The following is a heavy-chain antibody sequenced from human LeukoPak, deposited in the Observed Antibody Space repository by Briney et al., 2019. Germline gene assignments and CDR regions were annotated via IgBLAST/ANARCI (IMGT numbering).Heavy chain of an antibody. V-gene: IGHV1-8*03. CDR3: ARTTSLTASGYDY. J-gene: IGHJ4*02. CDR2: MNPYSGDR. CDR1: GYTFTSYH. D-gene: IGHD4-17*01. Sequence: GASVKLSCKTSGYTFTSYHINWVRQATGQGLEWMRGMNPYSGDRGYAQKFQSRVSITSDTSISTADMELSSLRSEDTAVYFCARTTSLTASGYDYWGQGTLVTVSS.